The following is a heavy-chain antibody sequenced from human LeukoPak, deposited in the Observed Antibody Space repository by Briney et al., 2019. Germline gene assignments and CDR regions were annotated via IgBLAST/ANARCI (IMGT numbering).Heavy chain of an antibody. V-gene: IGHV1-18*01. Sequence: ASVKVSCKASGYTFTSYGISWVRQAPGQGLEWMGWISAYNGNTNYAQKLQGRVTMTTDTSTSTAYMELRSLRSDDTAVYYCARGPLLLWFGETNWFDPWGQGTLVTVSS. D-gene: IGHD3-10*01. CDR1: GYTFTSYG. CDR3: ARGPLLLWFGETNWFDP. J-gene: IGHJ5*02. CDR2: ISAYNGNT.